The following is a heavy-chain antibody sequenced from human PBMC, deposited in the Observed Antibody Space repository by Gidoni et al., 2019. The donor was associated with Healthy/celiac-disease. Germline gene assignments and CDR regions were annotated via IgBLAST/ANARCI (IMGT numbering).Heavy chain of an antibody. V-gene: IGHV4-39*01. CDR2: IYYSGSP. J-gene: IGHJ4*02. CDR3: ARLLDGGYFDY. D-gene: IGHD3-16*01. Sequence: QLQLQESGPGLVKPSETLSLTCTVSGGSISSSSYYWGWISQPPGKGLEWIGSIYYSGSPYYNPSRKSRVTISVDTSKNQFSLKLSSVTAADTAVYYCARLLDGGYFDYWGQGTLVTVSS. CDR1: GGSISSSSYY.